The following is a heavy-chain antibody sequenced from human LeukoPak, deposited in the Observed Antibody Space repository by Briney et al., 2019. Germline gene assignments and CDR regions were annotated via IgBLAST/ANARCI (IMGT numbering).Heavy chain of an antibody. Sequence: RGSLRLSCAASGFTFSSYGMHWVRQAPGKGLEWVAFIRYDGSNNNYADSVKGRFTISRDNSKNTLYLQMNSLRAEDTAVYYCVGDYVWGSYRSDYWGQGTLVTVSS. V-gene: IGHV3-30*02. J-gene: IGHJ4*02. CDR2: IRYDGSNN. D-gene: IGHD3-16*02. CDR3: VGDYVWGSYRSDY. CDR1: GFTFSSYG.